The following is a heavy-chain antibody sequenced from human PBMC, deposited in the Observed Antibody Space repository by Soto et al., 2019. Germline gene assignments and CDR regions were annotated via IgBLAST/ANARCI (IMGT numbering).Heavy chain of an antibody. J-gene: IGHJ6*04. D-gene: IGHD3-16*01. CDR3: AKSCGGEIYYYYYAMEV. CDR1: GGYFNNRQTLNSYP. Sequence: QVKVVQSGAEVKRPGSSVNVSCKASGGYFNNRQTLNSYPISWVRQAPGQGLEWMGGIIPLFGTTNHEQRLQGRVTFTVDKSTSTTYLELNDATSDDTALYYCAKSCGGEIYYYYYAMEVWGEGKAGSVSS. CDR2: IIPLFGTT. V-gene: IGHV1-69*06.